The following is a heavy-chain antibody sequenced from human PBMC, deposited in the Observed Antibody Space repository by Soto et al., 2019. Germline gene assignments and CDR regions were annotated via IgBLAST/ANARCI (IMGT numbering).Heavy chain of an antibody. CDR2: ISYDGSNK. CDR3: ARGTITMFRGVSTHYYYYGMDV. D-gene: IGHD3-10*01. Sequence: QVQLVESGGGVVQPGRSLRLSCAASGFTFSSYAMHWVRQAPGKGLEWVAVISYDGSNKYYADSVKGRFTISRDNSKNTLYLQMNSLRAEDTAVYYCARGTITMFRGVSTHYYYYGMDVWGQGTTVTVSS. J-gene: IGHJ6*02. V-gene: IGHV3-30-3*01. CDR1: GFTFSSYA.